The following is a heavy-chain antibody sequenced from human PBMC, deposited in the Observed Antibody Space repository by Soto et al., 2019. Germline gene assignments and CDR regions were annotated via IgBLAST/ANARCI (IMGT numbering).Heavy chain of an antibody. CDR2: ISYDGSNK. D-gene: IGHD2-2*01. Sequence: GSLRLSCAASGFTFSSYGMHWVRQAPGKGLEWVAVISYDGSNKYYADSVKGRFTVSRDNSKNTLYLQMNSLRAEDTAVYYCAKDSKYCSSTSCYSGFDYWGQGTLVTVSS. CDR3: AKDSKYCSSTSCYSGFDY. J-gene: IGHJ4*02. V-gene: IGHV3-30*18. CDR1: GFTFSSYG.